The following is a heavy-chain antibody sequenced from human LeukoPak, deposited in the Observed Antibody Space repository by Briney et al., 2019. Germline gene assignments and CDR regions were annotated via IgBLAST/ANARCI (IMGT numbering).Heavy chain of an antibody. V-gene: IGHV3-20*04. D-gene: IGHD3-10*02. CDR1: GFTFEDYG. Sequence: GGSLRLSCAASGFTFEDYGTSWVRQAPGKGLEWVSGINWNGGSTGYADSVKGRFTISRDNAKNSLYLQMNSLRAEDTAVYYCAELGITMIGGVWGKGTTVTISS. J-gene: IGHJ6*04. CDR3: AELGITMIGGV. CDR2: INWNGGST.